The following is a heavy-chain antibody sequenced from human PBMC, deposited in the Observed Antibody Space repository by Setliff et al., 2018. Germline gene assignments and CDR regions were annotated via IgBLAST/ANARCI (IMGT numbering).Heavy chain of an antibody. J-gene: IGHJ4*02. D-gene: IGHD2-15*01. CDR1: GDSINNFY. CDR2: LYTSGDT. V-gene: IGHV4-4*07. Sequence: ETLSLTCTVSGDSINNFYWTWIRQPAGKGLEWIGRLYTSGDTNYNPSLKSRVSMSLDTSKNQFSLKLSSVTAADTAVYYCARDRVVVLAGRRGFYFDYWGQGTLVTVSS. CDR3: ARDRVVVLAGRRGFYFDY.